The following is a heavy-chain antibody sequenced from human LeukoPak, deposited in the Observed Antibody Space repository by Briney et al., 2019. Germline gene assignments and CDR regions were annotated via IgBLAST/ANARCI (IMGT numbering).Heavy chain of an antibody. CDR2: IYYSGST. CDR1: GGSISSGGYY. D-gene: IGHD3-10*01. J-gene: IGHJ4*02. Sequence: PSETLSLTCTVSGGSISSGGYYWSWIRQHPGKGLERIGYIYYSGSTYYNPSLKSRVTISVDTSKNQFSLKLSSVTAADTAVYYCARSYYGSGGDYWGQGTLVTVSS. V-gene: IGHV4-31*03. CDR3: ARSYYGSGGDY.